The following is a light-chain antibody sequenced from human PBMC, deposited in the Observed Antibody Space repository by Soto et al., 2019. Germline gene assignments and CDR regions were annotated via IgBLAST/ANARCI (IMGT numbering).Light chain of an antibody. CDR3: QQYGNTAWT. Sequence: EIMLTQSPGTLSLSPGERVTLSCRASQTVTSNYLAWYQQRPGQAPRLLIYGASSRATGVPERFSGGGSGTDFTLTISRLEPEYCAFYFCQQYGNTAWTFGQGATVEIK. J-gene: IGKJ1*01. CDR1: QTVTSNY. CDR2: GAS. V-gene: IGKV3-20*01.